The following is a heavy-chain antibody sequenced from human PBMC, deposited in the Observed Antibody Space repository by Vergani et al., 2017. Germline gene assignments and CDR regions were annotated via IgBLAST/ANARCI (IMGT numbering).Heavy chain of an antibody. D-gene: IGHD3-10*01. CDR1: GGSFSGYY. V-gene: IGHV4-34*01. CDR2: INHSGST. Sequence: QVQLQESGPGLVKPSETLSLTCAVYGGSFSGYYWSWIRQPPGKGLEWIGEINHSGSTNYNPSLKSRVTISVDTSKNQFSLKLSSVTAADTAVYYCARQKLTMVRGVIKGQFGYWGQGTLVTVSS. J-gene: IGHJ4*02. CDR3: ARQKLTMVRGVIKGQFGY.